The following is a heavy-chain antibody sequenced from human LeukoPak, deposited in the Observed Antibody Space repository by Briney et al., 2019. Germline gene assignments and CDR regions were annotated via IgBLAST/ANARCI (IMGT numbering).Heavy chain of an antibody. J-gene: IGHJ4*02. Sequence: GGSLRLSCAASGFTFSSYEMNWVRQAPGKGLEWVAYISRGGTAIYAESVKGRFTISRDNAKNSLYLQMNSLRAEDTAVYYCAKDRCSGGSCYPFDYWGQGTLVTVSS. CDR3: AKDRCSGGSCYPFDY. D-gene: IGHD2-15*01. CDR1: GFTFSSYE. CDR2: ISRGGTAI. V-gene: IGHV3-48*03.